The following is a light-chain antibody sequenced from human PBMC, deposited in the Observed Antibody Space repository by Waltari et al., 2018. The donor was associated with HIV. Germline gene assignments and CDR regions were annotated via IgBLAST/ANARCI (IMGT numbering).Light chain of an antibody. V-gene: IGLV1-51*01. CDR1: TSNIGNNF. Sequence: HSVLTQPPAVSAAPGQKVTISCSGTTSNIGNNFVCWYQKLPGTAPKLLIFDNHKRPSGVSDRCSASKSATSATLDITGLHTGDEAEYYCGTWDTSLNAGVFGAGTKVSVL. CDR2: DNH. CDR3: GTWDTSLNAGV. J-gene: IGLJ2*01.